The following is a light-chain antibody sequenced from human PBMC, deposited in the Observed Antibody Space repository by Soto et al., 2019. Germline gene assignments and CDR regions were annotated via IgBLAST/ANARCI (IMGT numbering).Light chain of an antibody. CDR1: QRISSY. CDR2: AAS. V-gene: IGKV1-39*01. Sequence: DIQMTQSPSSLSASVGDRVTSTCRASQRISSYLNWYQQKPGKAPKLLIYAASSLQGGVPSRFSGSGSGTDFTLTISSLQPEDFATYYCQQSSSTPPWTFGQGTKVDIK. J-gene: IGKJ1*01. CDR3: QQSSSTPPWT.